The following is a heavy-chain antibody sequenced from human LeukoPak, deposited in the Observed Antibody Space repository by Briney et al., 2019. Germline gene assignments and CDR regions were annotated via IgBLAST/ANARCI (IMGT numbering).Heavy chain of an antibody. CDR3: ARDVAPAAPSGAFDI. D-gene: IGHD2-2*01. CDR1: GYTFTGYY. J-gene: IGHJ3*02. CDR2: INPNSGGT. V-gene: IGHV1-2*02. Sequence: ASVKVSCKASGYTFTGYYMHWVRQAPGQGLEWMGWINPNSGGTNYAQKFQGRVTMTRDTSISTAYMELSRLRSDDTAVYYCARDVAPAAPSGAFDIWGQGTMVTVSS.